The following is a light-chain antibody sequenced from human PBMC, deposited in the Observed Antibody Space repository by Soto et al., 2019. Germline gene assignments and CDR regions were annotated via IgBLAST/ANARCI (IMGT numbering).Light chain of an antibody. V-gene: IGLV1-47*01. CDR1: SSNIGSNY. CDR2: RND. Sequence: QSVLTQPPSASGTPGQRVTISCSGSSSNIGSNYVYWYQQLPGSAPKLLIYRNDQRPSGVPDRFSASKSGTADSLAISGLRSEDEADYHCAAWDDSLSAVVFGGGTKLTVL. J-gene: IGLJ2*01. CDR3: AAWDDSLSAVV.